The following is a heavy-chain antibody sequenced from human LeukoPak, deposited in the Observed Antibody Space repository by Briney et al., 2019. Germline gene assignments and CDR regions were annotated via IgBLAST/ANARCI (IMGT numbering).Heavy chain of an antibody. CDR2: IYYSGST. Sequence: SETLSLTCTVSGGSISSYYWSWIRQPPGKGLEWIGYIYYSGSTNYNPSLKSRVTISVDTSKNQFSLKLSSVTAADTAVYYCARDRPLSSGYFYFDYWGQGTLVTVSS. CDR1: GGSISSYY. J-gene: IGHJ4*02. CDR3: ARDRPLSSGYFYFDY. D-gene: IGHD3-22*01. V-gene: IGHV4-59*01.